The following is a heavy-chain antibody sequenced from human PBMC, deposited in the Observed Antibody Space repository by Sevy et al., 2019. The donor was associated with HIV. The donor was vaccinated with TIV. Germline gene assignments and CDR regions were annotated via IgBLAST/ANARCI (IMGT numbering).Heavy chain of an antibody. V-gene: IGHV1-24*01. CDR3: ATMEYFYDSSAYLSGDY. CDR1: GYTLTELS. CDR2: FDPEDGET. D-gene: IGHD3-22*01. J-gene: IGHJ4*02. Sequence: ASVKVSCKVSGYTLTELSMHWVRQAPGKGLEWMGGFDPEDGETIYAQKFQGRATMTKDTSTDPAYMELSSLRSEDTAVYYCATMEYFYDSSAYLSGDYWGQGTLVTVSS.